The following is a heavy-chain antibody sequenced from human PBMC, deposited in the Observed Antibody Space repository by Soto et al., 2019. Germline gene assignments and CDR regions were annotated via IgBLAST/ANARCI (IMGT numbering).Heavy chain of an antibody. D-gene: IGHD1-26*01. V-gene: IGHV3-30-3*01. Sequence: PGGSLRLSCAASGFTFSSYAMHWVRQAPGKGLEWVAVISYDGSNKYYADSVKGRFTISRDNSKNTLYLQMNSLRAEDTAVYYCARDYSGSYGMDVWGQGTTVTVS. J-gene: IGHJ6*02. CDR3: ARDYSGSYGMDV. CDR1: GFTFSSYA. CDR2: ISYDGSNK.